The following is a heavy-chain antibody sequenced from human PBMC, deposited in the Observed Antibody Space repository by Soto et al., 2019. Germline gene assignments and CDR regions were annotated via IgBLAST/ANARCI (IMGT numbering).Heavy chain of an antibody. Sequence: GGSLRLSCVASGFTFSAYGIHWVRQAPGKGLEWVGVISSDGQTKYYAGSAKGRFSISRDNSKSTLYLQMDSLRPEDTAVYYCAKEIAVAGDLDYWGHGTLVTVSS. V-gene: IGHV3-30*18. J-gene: IGHJ4*01. CDR3: AKEIAVAGDLDY. CDR1: GFTFSAYG. D-gene: IGHD6-19*01. CDR2: ISSDGQTK.